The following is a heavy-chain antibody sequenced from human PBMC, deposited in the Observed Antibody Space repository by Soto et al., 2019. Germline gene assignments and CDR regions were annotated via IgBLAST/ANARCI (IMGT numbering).Heavy chain of an antibody. D-gene: IGHD1-26*01. CDR3: ARDGGSYYYFDY. Sequence: GGSLRLSCAASGFTFSSYGMHWVRQAPGKGLEWVAVIWYDGSNKYYADSVKGRFTISRDNSKNTLYLQMNSLRAEDTAVYYCARDGGSYYYFDYWGQGTLVTVSS. V-gene: IGHV3-33*01. CDR2: IWYDGSNK. J-gene: IGHJ4*02. CDR1: GFTFSSYG.